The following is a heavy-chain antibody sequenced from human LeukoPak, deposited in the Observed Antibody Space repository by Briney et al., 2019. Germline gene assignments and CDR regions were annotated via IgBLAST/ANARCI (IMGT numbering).Heavy chain of an antibody. V-gene: IGHV3-48*03. D-gene: IGHD3-22*01. CDR1: GFTFSSYE. CDR2: ISNSGRTI. CDR3: ARATYYSGSSGYFLY. Sequence: GGSLRLSCVASGFTFSSYEMQWVRQAPGKGLEWVSYISNSGRTIYYADSVKGRFTISRDHAKNSLYLQMNSLRAEDTAVYYCARATYYSGSSGYFLYWGRGTLVTVSS. J-gene: IGHJ4*02.